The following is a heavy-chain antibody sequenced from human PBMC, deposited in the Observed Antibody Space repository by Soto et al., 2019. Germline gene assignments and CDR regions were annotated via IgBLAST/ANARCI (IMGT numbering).Heavy chain of an antibody. D-gene: IGHD3-10*01. CDR1: GFTFSSYS. V-gene: IGHV3-30-3*01. J-gene: IGHJ6*02. CDR2: NTYEESIR. CDR3: ARGAKMYVYGSWEDGVDV. Sequence: QVQLVESGGGVVQPGGSLRLSCAASGFTFSSYSMHWVRQAPGKGLEWVAVNTYEESIRYYADSVQGRFTVSRDNSKSTLYLQMNSLRPEDTALYYCARGAKMYVYGSWEDGVDVWGHGTTVTVSS.